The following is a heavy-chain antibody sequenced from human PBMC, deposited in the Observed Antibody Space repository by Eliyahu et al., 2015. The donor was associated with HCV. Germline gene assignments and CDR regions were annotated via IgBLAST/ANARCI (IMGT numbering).Heavy chain of an antibody. CDR1: GYKFSNYW. J-gene: IGHJ3*01. Sequence: EVQLVQSGAEVKKPXESLXISXKGSGYKFSNYWIGWVRQMPGKGLEWVGVIYPGDSDTEYSPSFQGRVTISADKSISTAYLHWTSLKTSDTAMYYCARPQWESPWGQGTMVIVSS. CDR2: IYPGDSDT. V-gene: IGHV5-51*03. D-gene: IGHD1-26*01. CDR3: ARPQWESP.